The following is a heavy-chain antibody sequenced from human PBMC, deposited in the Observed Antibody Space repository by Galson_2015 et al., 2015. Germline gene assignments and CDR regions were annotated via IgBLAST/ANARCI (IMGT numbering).Heavy chain of an antibody. CDR1: GFTFSTYS. J-gene: IGHJ6*03. CDR3: ARERNSGTGSYSHYMVV. V-gene: IGHV3-21*01. Sequence: SLRLSCAASGFTFSTYSMNWVRQAPGKALEWVASISSTGTYKFYAGSLEGRFTISRDNAMNSLFLQMNILRAEDTAMYYCARERNSGTGSYSHYMVVWGTGATVTVPS. CDR2: ISSTGTYK. D-gene: IGHD3-10*01.